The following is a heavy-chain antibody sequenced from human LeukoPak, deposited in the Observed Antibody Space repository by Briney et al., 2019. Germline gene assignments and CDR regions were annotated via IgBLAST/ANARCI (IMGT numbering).Heavy chain of an antibody. J-gene: IGHJ4*02. Sequence: SETLSLTCAVYGGSFSGYYWSWIRQPPGKGLEWIGEINHSGSTNYNPSLKSRVTISVDTSKNRFSLKLSSVTAADTAVYYCAILNYGDSDRYFDYWGQGTLVTVST. CDR1: GGSFSGYY. V-gene: IGHV4-34*01. CDR2: INHSGST. D-gene: IGHD4-17*01. CDR3: AILNYGDSDRYFDY.